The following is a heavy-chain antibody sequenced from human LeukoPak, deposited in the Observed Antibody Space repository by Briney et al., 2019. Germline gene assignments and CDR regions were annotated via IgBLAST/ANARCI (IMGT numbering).Heavy chain of an antibody. V-gene: IGHV3-7*04. J-gene: IGHJ4*02. CDR2: IKQDGSEE. CDR3: ARTSTRDGYRYFDY. CDR1: GFTFGSYW. D-gene: IGHD5-24*01. Sequence: GGSLRLSCAASGFTFGSYWMSWVRQVPGKGLEWVANIKQDGSEEYYVDSVKGRFTISRDNAKNSLYLQMNSLRAEDTAVYYCARTSTRDGYRYFDYWGQGTLVTVSS.